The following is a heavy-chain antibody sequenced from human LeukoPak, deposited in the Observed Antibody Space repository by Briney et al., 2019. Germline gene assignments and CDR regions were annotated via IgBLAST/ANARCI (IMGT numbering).Heavy chain of an antibody. CDR2: SKTKTEGGTT. CDR1: GFTFSNAW. V-gene: IGHV3-15*01. J-gene: IGHJ4*02. D-gene: IGHD3-10*01. CDR3: TTDYGSGSYHYFNY. Sequence: PGGSLRLSCAASGFTFSNAWMSWVRQAPNKGLWWVGRSKTKTEGGTTDYTAPVKGRFTISRDDSKDTLYLQMNSLKSEDTAVYYCTTDYGSGSYHYFNYWGQGTLVIVSS.